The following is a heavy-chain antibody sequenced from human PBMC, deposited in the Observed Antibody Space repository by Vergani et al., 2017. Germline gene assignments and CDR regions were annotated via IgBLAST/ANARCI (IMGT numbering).Heavy chain of an antibody. J-gene: IGHJ4*02. D-gene: IGHD1-1*01. CDR2: ISYDGDTT. V-gene: IGHV3-30*18. CDR3: AKFPLNITTPDRCDF. CDR1: GFRFSDYG. Sequence: HVQMVESGGGVVQPGRSLRLSCAVSGFRFSDYGMHWVRQAPGRGLEWVALISYDGDTTYYEDSGKGRVTISRDNSKNTLFLQMHSLGVEDTALYYCAKFPLNITTPDRCDFWGQGSLVTVSS.